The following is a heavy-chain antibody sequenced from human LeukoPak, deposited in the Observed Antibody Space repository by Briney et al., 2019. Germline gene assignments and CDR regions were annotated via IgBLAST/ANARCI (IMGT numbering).Heavy chain of an antibody. CDR2: INTNTGNP. D-gene: IGHD6-13*01. CDR1: GYTFTSYA. Sequence: ASVKVSCKASGYTFTSYAINWVRRAPGQGLEWMGWINTNTGNPTYAQGFTGRFVFSLDTSVSTAYLQISSLKAEDTAVYYCARFEQLLGSWYEYFDYWGQGTLVTVSS. CDR3: ARFEQLLGSWYEYFDY. J-gene: IGHJ4*02. V-gene: IGHV7-4-1*02.